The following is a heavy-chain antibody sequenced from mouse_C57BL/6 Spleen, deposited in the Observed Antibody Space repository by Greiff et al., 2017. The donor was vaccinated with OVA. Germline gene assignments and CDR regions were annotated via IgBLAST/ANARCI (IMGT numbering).Heavy chain of an antibody. J-gene: IGHJ4*01. D-gene: IGHD1-1*01. V-gene: IGHV5-17*01. CDR1: GFTFSDYG. Sequence: EVRLVESGGGLVKPGGSLKLSCAASGFTFSDYGMHWVRQAPEKGLEWVAYISSGSSTIYYADTVKGRFTISRDNAKNTLFLQMTSLRSEDTAMYYCARPSDYYGSSYAMDYWGQGTSVTVSS. CDR2: ISSGSSTI. CDR3: ARPSDYYGSSYAMDY.